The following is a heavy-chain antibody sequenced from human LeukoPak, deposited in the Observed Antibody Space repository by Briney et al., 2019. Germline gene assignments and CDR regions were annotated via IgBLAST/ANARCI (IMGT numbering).Heavy chain of an antibody. D-gene: IGHD3/OR15-3a*01. CDR1: GGSITSGSYY. CDR3: ARTDWSYFDY. J-gene: IGHJ4*02. Sequence: PSETLSLTCTVSGGSITSGSYYWSWIRQPAGKGLEWIGRIHTSGNTNYNFSLKSRVTISLDTSKNLFYLKLSSVTAADTAVYYCARTDWSYFDYWGQGTLVTVSS. CDR2: IHTSGNT. V-gene: IGHV4-61*02.